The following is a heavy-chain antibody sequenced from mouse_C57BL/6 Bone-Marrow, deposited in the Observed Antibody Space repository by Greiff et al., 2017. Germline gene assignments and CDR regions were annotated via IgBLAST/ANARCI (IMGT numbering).Heavy chain of an antibody. CDR1: GYTFTSYT. CDR3: ASPHYYGSSRYAMDY. D-gene: IGHD1-1*01. J-gene: IGHJ4*01. V-gene: IGHV1-4*01. CDR2: INPSSGYT. Sequence: QVQLQQSGAELARPGASVKMSCKASGYTFTSYTMHWVKQRPGQGLEWIGYINPSSGYTKYNQKFKDKATLTADKSASTAYMQLSSLTSEDSAVYYGASPHYYGSSRYAMDYWGQGTSVTVSS.